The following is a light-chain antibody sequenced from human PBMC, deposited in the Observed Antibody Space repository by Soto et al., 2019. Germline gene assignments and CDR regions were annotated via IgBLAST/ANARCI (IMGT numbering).Light chain of an antibody. Sequence: QSVLTQAASVSGSPGQSITISCTGTSSDVGGYNYVSWYQQFPGKVPKLLIYNVSNRPSGVSNCFSGSKSGNTASLTISGLQAEDEADYFCTSSTSGSLYVFGTGTKLTVL. CDR3: TSSTSGSLYV. CDR2: NVS. J-gene: IGLJ1*01. CDR1: SSDVGGYNY. V-gene: IGLV2-14*01.